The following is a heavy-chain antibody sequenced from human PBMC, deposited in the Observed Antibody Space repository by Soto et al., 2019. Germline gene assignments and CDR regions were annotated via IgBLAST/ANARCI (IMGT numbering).Heavy chain of an antibody. CDR3: ARDPMTTVTTFGMDV. D-gene: IGHD4-17*01. CDR1: GGSISSGGYY. CDR2: IYYSGST. Sequence: SETLSLTCTVSGGSISSGGYYWSWIRQHPGKGLEWIGYIYYSGSTYYNPSLKSRVTISVDTSKNQFSLKLSSVTAADTAVYYCARDPMTTVTTFGMDVWGQGTTVTVSS. J-gene: IGHJ6*02. V-gene: IGHV4-31*03.